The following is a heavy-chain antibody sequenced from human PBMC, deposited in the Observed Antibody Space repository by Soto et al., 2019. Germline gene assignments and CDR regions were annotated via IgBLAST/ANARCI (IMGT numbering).Heavy chain of an antibody. J-gene: IGHJ6*02. V-gene: IGHV2-5*02. D-gene: IGHD7-27*01. CDR3: LHTADNWGPRSAYYYYRVDV. CDR1: GFSLTTHGVG. CDR2: LYWDGTK. Sequence: QITLKESGPTQVKPTQTLTLTCTFSGFSLTTHGVGVGWIRQPPGKALEWLALLYWDGTKRYIPSLKTRLTIAGDTSKDQVVLTLANLDPVDTATSYCLHTADNWGPRSAYYYYRVDVWGQGTTVSVSS.